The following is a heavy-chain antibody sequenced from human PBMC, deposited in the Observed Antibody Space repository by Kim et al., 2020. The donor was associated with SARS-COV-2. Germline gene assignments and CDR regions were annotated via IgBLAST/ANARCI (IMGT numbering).Heavy chain of an antibody. CDR1: GYTFTSYG. D-gene: IGHD1-26*01. V-gene: IGHV1-18*04. J-gene: IGHJ6*02. CDR2: ISAYNGNT. CDR3: ARRELLGNYYYYYGMDV. Sequence: ASVKVSCKASGYTFTSYGISWVRQAPGQGLEWMGWISAYNGNTNYAQKLQGRVTMTTDTSTSTAYMELRSLRSDDTAVYYCARRELLGNYYYYYGMDVWGQGTTVTVSS.